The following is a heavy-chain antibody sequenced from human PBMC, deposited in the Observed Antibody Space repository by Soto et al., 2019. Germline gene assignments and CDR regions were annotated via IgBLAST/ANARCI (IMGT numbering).Heavy chain of an antibody. J-gene: IGHJ2*01. CDR3: AGSPPYSNNWYVYFDL. Sequence: QVQLVQSGAEMKKPGSSVKVSCKASGGTFISYAISWVRQAPGQGLEWMGGVIPIFGTPNYAQKFQGRVTITADESTSTAYMELSSLSSEDTAVYYCAGSPPYSNNWYVYFDLWGRGTLVTVSS. V-gene: IGHV1-69*12. D-gene: IGHD6-13*01. CDR2: VIPIFGTP. CDR1: GGTFISYA.